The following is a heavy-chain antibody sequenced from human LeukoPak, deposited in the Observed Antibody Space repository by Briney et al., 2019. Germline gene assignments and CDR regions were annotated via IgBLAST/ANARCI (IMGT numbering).Heavy chain of an antibody. CDR1: GGSISGGGYS. CDR2: IYHSGST. D-gene: IGHD4-17*01. V-gene: IGHV4-30-2*01. J-gene: IGHJ2*01. Sequence: SQTLSLTCAVSGGSISGGGYSWSWIRQPPGKGLEWIGYIYHSGSTYYNPSLKSRVTISVDRSKNQFSLKLSSVTAADTAVYYCAREGYGGNNHWYFDLWGRGTLVTVSS. CDR3: AREGYGGNNHWYFDL.